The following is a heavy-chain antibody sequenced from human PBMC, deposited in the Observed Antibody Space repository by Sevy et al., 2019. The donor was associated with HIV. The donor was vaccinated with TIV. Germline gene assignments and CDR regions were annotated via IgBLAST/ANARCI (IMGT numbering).Heavy chain of an antibody. J-gene: IGHJ6*02. CDR3: ARSGESNDYGMDV. D-gene: IGHD2-21*01. Sequence: GGSLRLSCAASEFTFSSYWMSWVRQAPGKGLEWVSNIKQDGSEKYYVDSVKGRFTISRENAKNSLYLQMNSLRAEDTAVYYCARSGESNDYGMDVWGQGTTVTVSS. CDR2: IKQDGSEK. V-gene: IGHV3-7*01. CDR1: EFTFSSYW.